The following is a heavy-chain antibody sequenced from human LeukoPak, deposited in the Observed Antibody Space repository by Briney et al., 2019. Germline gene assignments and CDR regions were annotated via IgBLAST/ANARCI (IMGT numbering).Heavy chain of an antibody. Sequence: ASVKVSCKASGYTFTSYDINWVRQATGQGLEWMGWMNPNSGITGYAQKFQGRVTITRNTSISTAYMELSSLRSEDTAVYYCARPSVGYDFWSGYLYYFDYWGQGTLVTVSS. CDR3: ARPSVGYDFWSGYLYYFDY. J-gene: IGHJ4*02. CDR1: GYTFTSYD. V-gene: IGHV1-8*03. CDR2: MNPNSGIT. D-gene: IGHD3-3*01.